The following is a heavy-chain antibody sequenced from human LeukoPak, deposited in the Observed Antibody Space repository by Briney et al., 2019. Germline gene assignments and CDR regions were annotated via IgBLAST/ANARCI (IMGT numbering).Heavy chain of an antibody. Sequence: SETLSLTCAVYGGSFSGYYWSWIRQPPGRGLEWTGEINYSGSVNNSPSLKSRVTISVDTSKNQFSLKLSAVTAADTAVYYCARAETGTTSYFGYWGQGTLVTVSS. CDR3: ARAETGTTSYFGY. J-gene: IGHJ4*02. V-gene: IGHV4-34*01. D-gene: IGHD1-7*01. CDR2: INYSGSV. CDR1: GGSFSGYY.